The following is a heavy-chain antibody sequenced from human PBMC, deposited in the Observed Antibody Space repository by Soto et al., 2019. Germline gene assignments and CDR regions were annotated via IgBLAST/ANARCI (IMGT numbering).Heavy chain of an antibody. Sequence: ASETLSLTCTVSGGSISSGDYYWSWIRQPPGKGLEWIGYIYYSGSTYYNPSLKSRVTISVDTSKNQFSLKLSSVTAADTAVYYCARAGIVVVPAARFDPWGQGTLVTVSS. J-gene: IGHJ5*02. CDR3: ARAGIVVVPAARFDP. V-gene: IGHV4-30-4*01. CDR1: GGSISSGDYY. CDR2: IYYSGST. D-gene: IGHD2-2*01.